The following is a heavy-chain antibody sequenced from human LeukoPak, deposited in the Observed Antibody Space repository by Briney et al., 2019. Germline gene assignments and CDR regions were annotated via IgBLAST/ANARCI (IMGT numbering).Heavy chain of an antibody. Sequence: GASVKVSCKASGYTFTGYYMHWVRQAHGQGLEWMGRINPNSGGTNYAQKFQGRVRMTRDTAISKDYMELSRLRSDDTAVYYCAREAGSLGYCSSTSCPTYYFDYWGQGTLVTVSS. V-gene: IGHV1-2*06. CDR2: INPNSGGT. D-gene: IGHD2-2*01. CDR3: AREAGSLGYCSSTSCPTYYFDY. CDR1: GYTFTGYY. J-gene: IGHJ4*02.